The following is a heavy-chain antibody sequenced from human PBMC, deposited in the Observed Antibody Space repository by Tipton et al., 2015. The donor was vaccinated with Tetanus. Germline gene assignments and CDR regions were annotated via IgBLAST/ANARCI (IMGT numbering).Heavy chain of an antibody. Sequence: LRLSCTVSRGSISSSNYYWGWIRQPPGKGLEWIGSIYYSGSTYYNPSLKSRVTISVDMSKNQFSLKLSSVTAADTAVYYCARTSIPAADYCFDYWGQGTLVTVSS. D-gene: IGHD2-2*01. J-gene: IGHJ4*02. CDR1: RGSISSSNYY. CDR3: ARTSIPAADYCFDY. V-gene: IGHV4-39*01. CDR2: IYYSGST.